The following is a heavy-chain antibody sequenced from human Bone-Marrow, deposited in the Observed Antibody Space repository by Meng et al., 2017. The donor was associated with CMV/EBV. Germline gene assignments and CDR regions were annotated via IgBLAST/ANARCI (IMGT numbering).Heavy chain of an antibody. Sequence: GGSLRLSCAASGFTFSGSAMHWVRQASGKGLEWVANIKQDGSEKYYVDSVKGRFTISRDNAKNSLYLQMNSLRAEDTAVYYCARDTSAAGIAPFDYWGQGTLVTVSS. CDR3: ARDTSAAGIAPFDY. CDR1: GFTFSGSA. D-gene: IGHD6-13*01. CDR2: IKQDGSEK. V-gene: IGHV3-7*04. J-gene: IGHJ4*02.